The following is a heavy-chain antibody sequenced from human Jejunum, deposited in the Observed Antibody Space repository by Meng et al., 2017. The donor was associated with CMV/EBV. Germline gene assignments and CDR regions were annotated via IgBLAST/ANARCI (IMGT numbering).Heavy chain of an antibody. D-gene: IGHD3-16*01. CDR3: SRLTPDMYPHFDY. Sequence: QVQLQESGPGLVKPSETLSPTCTISGGSIRGYYGSWIRQSPGKGLELIGYIFNSGTTYYNPSLMSRVTISVDTSKDQFSLRLKSVTAADTAVYYCSRLTPDMYPHFDYWGQGVLVTVSS. V-gene: IGHV4-59*08. CDR2: IFNSGTT. CDR1: GGSIRGYY. J-gene: IGHJ4*02.